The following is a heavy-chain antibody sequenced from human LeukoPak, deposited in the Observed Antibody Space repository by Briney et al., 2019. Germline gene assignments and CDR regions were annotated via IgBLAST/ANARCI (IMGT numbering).Heavy chain of an antibody. Sequence: GRSLRLSCAASGFTFSSYGMHWVRQAPGKGLEWVAVIWYDGSNKYYADSVKGRFTTSRDNSKNTLYLQMNSLRAEDTAVYYCARDRRSHYYDSSGYPEFDYWGQGTLVTVSS. CDR3: ARDRRSHYYDSSGYPEFDY. CDR2: IWYDGSNK. V-gene: IGHV3-33*01. J-gene: IGHJ4*02. D-gene: IGHD3-22*01. CDR1: GFTFSSYG.